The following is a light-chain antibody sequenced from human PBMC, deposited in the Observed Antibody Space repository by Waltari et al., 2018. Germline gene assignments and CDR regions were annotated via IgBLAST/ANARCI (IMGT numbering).Light chain of an antibody. J-gene: IGKJ2*01. V-gene: IGKV3-20*01. CDR2: GAS. CDR3: QQYGSSILYT. CDR1: QSLTKRY. Sequence: VLTQSPGTLSLSPGERATLSCRASQSLTKRYLAWYQQKPGQAPRLLIYGASSRAAGIPDRCSGSGSGTDFTLTISSLEPEDSAVYYCQQYGSSILYTFGQGTKLEIK.